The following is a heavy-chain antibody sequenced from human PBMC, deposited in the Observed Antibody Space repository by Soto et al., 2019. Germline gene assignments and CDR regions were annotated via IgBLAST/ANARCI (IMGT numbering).Heavy chain of an antibody. CDR2: IYYDGSNK. V-gene: IGHV3-33*01. J-gene: IGHJ5*02. D-gene: IGHD2-15*01. CDR1: GFTFSGYG. CDR3: ARDVGSGATTPPGWFDP. Sequence: QVQLVESGGGVVQPGRSLRLSCAASGFTFSGYGMHWVRQAPGKGLEWVAVIYYDGSNKYYTDSVKGRFTISRDNSKNTLYLQLNSLRAEDTAVYYCARDVGSGATTPPGWFDPWGQGTLGTVSS.